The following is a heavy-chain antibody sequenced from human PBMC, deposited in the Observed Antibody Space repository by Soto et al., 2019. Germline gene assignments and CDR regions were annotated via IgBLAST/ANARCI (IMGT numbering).Heavy chain of an antibody. Sequence: QVQLQQWGAGLLKPSETLSLTCDVYGGSFSGYYWSWIRQPPGKGLEWIGEISHSGSTNYNPSLKRRVTISVDTSKNQFSLTRTSVTAADTAVYYCARGRVVGGTGWFGPWGQGPLVTVSS. D-gene: IGHD2-15*01. J-gene: IGHJ5*02. V-gene: IGHV4-34*01. CDR2: ISHSGST. CDR1: GGSFSGYY. CDR3: ARGRVVGGTGWFGP.